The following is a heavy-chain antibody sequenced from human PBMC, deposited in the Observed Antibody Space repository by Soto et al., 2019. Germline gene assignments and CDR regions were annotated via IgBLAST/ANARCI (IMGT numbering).Heavy chain of an antibody. CDR2: IYYSGST. D-gene: IGHD6-13*01. V-gene: IGHV4-59*01. CDR1: GGSISSYY. J-gene: IGHJ4*02. CDR3: CGGRAASAGGY. Sequence: QVQLQESGPGLVKPSETLSLTCTVSGGSISSYYWSWIRQPPGKGLEWIGYIYYSGSTNYNPSLQSRVTISVDTSKNQFSLKLSSVTAADTAVYYCCGGRAASAGGYWGQGTLVTVSS.